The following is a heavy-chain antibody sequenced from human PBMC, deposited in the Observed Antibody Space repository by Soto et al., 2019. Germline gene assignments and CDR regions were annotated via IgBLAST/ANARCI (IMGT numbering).Heavy chain of an antibody. Sequence: QVQLVQSGAEVKKPGASVKVSCKASGYTFTSYGISWVRQAPGQGLEWMGWISAYNGNTNYAQKLQGRVTMTTDTSTSTAYMELRSLRSDDTAVYYCASTFSSSRDYYYYGMDVCGQGTTVTVSS. D-gene: IGHD6-6*01. CDR3: ASTFSSSRDYYYYGMDV. CDR1: GYTFTSYG. CDR2: ISAYNGNT. V-gene: IGHV1-18*01. J-gene: IGHJ6*02.